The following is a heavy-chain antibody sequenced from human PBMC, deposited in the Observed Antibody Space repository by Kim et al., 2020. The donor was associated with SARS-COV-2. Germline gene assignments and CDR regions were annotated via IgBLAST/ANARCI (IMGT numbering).Heavy chain of an antibody. V-gene: IGHV3-30*18. D-gene: IGHD1-1*01. J-gene: IGHJ6*02. CDR2: ISYDGSKK. Sequence: GGSLRLSCAASGFTFSSYDMHWVRQAPGKGLEWVAVISYDGSKKYYADSVKGRFTISRDNSKNTLYLQMNSLRAEDTAVYYCANGKPWVGQYYGMDVWGQGTTVTVSS. CDR1: GFTFSSYD. CDR3: ANGKPWVGQYYGMDV.